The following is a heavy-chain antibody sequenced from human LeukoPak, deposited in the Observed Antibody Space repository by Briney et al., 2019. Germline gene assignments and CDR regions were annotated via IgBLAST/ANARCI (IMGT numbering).Heavy chain of an antibody. J-gene: IGHJ3*02. CDR3: ARGAFGVLLSAFDI. CDR2: IYHSGST. Sequence: SETLSLTCTVSGYSISSGYYWGWIRQPPGKGLEWIGNIYHSGSTYSNPSLKSRVIISVDTSKNQFSLKLSSVTAADTAVYWCARGAFGVLLSAFDIWGQGTMVTVSS. D-gene: IGHD3-3*01. CDR1: GYSISSGYY. V-gene: IGHV4-38-2*02.